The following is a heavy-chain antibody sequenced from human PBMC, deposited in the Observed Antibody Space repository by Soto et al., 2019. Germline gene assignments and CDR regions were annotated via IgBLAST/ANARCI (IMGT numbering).Heavy chain of an antibody. V-gene: IGHV4-59*01. Sequence: SETLSLTCTVSAGSISSYYCSWIRQPPGKGLVWIGYIYYSGSTNYNPSLKSRVTISVDTSKNQFSLKLSSVTAAATAVYYCARGGSWYSGWFDPWGQGTLVTVSS. D-gene: IGHD6-13*01. CDR2: IYYSGST. CDR1: AGSISSYY. J-gene: IGHJ5*02. CDR3: ARGGSWYSGWFDP.